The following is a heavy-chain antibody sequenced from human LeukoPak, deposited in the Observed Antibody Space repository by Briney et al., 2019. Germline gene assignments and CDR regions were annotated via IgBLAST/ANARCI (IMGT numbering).Heavy chain of an antibody. V-gene: IGHV3-23*01. Sequence: PGGSLRLSCVASGFTFSSFGMTWVRQPPGKGLEWVSSFNGNGGNTQYADSVKGRCTISRDNSKNTLYLQMNSLGAEDTAVYYWARGGYSYVYTRPGGQGTLVTVSS. CDR3: ARGGYSYVYTRP. CDR1: GFTFSSFG. D-gene: IGHD5-18*01. J-gene: IGHJ5*02. CDR2: FNGNGGNT.